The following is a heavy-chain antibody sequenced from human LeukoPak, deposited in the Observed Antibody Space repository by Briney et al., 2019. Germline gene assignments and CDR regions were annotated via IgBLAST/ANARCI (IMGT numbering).Heavy chain of an antibody. CDR1: GYIFTNYA. Sequence: GASVKVSSKASGYIFTNYAMHWVRQAPGHRPEWMGWINVANGNTKYSQKFQGRVTITRDTSASTAYMELSSLRSEDAAVYYCARVGVVGSGSLGAFDIWGQGTMVTVSS. V-gene: IGHV1-3*01. D-gene: IGHD3-10*01. CDR2: INVANGNT. J-gene: IGHJ3*02. CDR3: ARVGVVGSGSLGAFDI.